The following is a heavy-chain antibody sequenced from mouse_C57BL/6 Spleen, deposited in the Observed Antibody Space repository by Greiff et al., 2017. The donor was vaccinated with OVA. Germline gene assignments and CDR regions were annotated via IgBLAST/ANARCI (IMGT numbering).Heavy chain of an antibody. J-gene: IGHJ1*03. CDR2: IDPSDSYT. V-gene: IGHV1-69*01. D-gene: IGHD2-2*01. CDR3: ARLVTRGNWYFDV. CDR1: GYTFTSYW. Sequence: QVHVKQPGAELVMPGASVKLSCKASGYTFTSYWMHWVKQRPGQGLEWIGEIDPSDSYTNYNQKFKGKSTLTVDKSSSTAYMQLSSLTSEDSAVYYCARLVTRGNWYFDVWGTGTTVTVSS.